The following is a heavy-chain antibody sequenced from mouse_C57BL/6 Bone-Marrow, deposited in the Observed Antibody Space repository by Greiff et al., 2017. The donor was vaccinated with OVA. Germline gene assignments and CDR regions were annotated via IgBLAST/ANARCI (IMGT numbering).Heavy chain of an antibody. CDR3: ALITTVGLDAMDY. Sequence: VQLQQPGAELVKPGASVKLSCKASGYTFTSYWMHWVKQRPGQGLEWIGMIHPNSGSTNYNEKFKSKATLTVDKSSSTAYMQLSSLTSEDSAVYYCALITTVGLDAMDYWGQGTSVTVSS. CDR2: IHPNSGST. D-gene: IGHD1-1*01. J-gene: IGHJ4*01. V-gene: IGHV1-64*01. CDR1: GYTFTSYW.